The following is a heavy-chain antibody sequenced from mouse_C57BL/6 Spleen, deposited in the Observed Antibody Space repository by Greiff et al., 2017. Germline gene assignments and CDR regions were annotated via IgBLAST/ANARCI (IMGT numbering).Heavy chain of an antibody. CDR1: GYSFTDYN. J-gene: IGHJ4*01. Sequence: VQLKESGPELVKPGASVKISCKASGYSFTDYNMNWVKQSNGKSLEWIGLINPNYGTTSYNQKFKGKATLTVDQSSSTAYMQLNSLTSEDSAVXYRARELLPRDPPWAMDYWGQGTSVTVSS. CDR3: ARELLPRDPPWAMDY. V-gene: IGHV1-39*01. D-gene: IGHD1-1*01. CDR2: INPNYGTT.